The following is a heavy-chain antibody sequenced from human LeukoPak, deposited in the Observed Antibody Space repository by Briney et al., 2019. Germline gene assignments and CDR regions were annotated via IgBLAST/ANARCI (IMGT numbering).Heavy chain of an antibody. V-gene: IGHV3-30*03. CDR2: ISYDGTNT. CDR1: GFTFNNYG. CDR3: ARDRRRGGAPYGSIDY. Sequence: GGSLRLSCAASGFTFNNYGLHWVRQAPGKGPEWVAVISYDGTNTYYADSVKGRFTISRDTSKNTLYLQMNSLRAEDTAVYYCARDRRRGGAPYGSIDYWGQGTLVTVSS. J-gene: IGHJ4*02. D-gene: IGHD3-16*01.